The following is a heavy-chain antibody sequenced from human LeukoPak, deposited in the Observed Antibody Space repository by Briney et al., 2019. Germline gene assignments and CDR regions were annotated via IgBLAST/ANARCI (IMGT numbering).Heavy chain of an antibody. CDR3: ARELVVPAARRSNNWFDP. CDR1: GGSMSTYY. J-gene: IGHJ5*02. V-gene: IGHV4-59*01. Sequence: SETLSLTCTVSGGSMSTYYWTWIRQPPGKGLEWIGYIYYSGSTNYNPSLKSRVTISVDTSKNQFSLKLSSVTAADTAVYYCARELVVPAARRSNNWFDPWGQGTLVTVSS. CDR2: IYYSGST. D-gene: IGHD2-2*01.